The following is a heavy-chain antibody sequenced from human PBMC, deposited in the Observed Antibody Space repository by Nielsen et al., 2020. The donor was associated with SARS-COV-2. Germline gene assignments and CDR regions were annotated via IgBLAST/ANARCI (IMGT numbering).Heavy chain of an antibody. Sequence: GSLRLSCAVYGGSFSGYYWSWIRQPPGKGLEWIGEINHSGSTNYNPSLKSRVTISVDTSKNQFSLKLSSVTAADTAVYYCARHVLWFGELLLDWFDPWGQGTLVTVSS. D-gene: IGHD3-10*01. CDR1: GGSFSGYY. J-gene: IGHJ5*02. CDR3: ARHVLWFGELLLDWFDP. CDR2: INHSGST. V-gene: IGHV4-34*01.